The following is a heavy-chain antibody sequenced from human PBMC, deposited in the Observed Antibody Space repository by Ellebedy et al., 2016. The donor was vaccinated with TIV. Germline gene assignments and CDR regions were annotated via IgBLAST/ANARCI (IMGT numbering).Heavy chain of an antibody. CDR2: IKQDGSEK. D-gene: IGHD3-16*01. CDR1: GFTFSSYW. V-gene: IGHV3-7*01. J-gene: IGHJ4*02. Sequence: GESLKISXAASGFTFSSYWMSWVRQAPGKGLEWVAYIKQDGSEKYSVDSVKGRFTISRDNAKNSLYLQMNSLRAEDTAVYYCARTVWGSSSSLSGGYYFDYWGQGTLVTVSS. CDR3: ARTVWGSSSSLSGGYYFDY.